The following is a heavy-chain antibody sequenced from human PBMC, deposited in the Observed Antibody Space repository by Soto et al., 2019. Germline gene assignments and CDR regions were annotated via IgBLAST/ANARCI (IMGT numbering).Heavy chain of an antibody. CDR1: GGSISSYY. D-gene: IGHD3-3*01. CDR2: IYYSGST. J-gene: IGHJ6*03. CDR3: ARGCRYDFWSGYYPGDYYYYYYMDV. Sequence: SETLSLTCTVSGGSISSYYWSWIRQPPGKGLEWIGYIYYSGSTNYNPSLKSRVTISVDTSKNQFSLKLSSVTAADTAVYYCARGCRYDFWSGYYPGDYYYYYYMDVWGKGTTVTVSS. V-gene: IGHV4-59*01.